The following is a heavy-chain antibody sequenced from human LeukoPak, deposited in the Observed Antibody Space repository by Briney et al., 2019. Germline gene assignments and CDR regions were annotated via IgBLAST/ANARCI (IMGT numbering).Heavy chain of an antibody. Sequence: GGSPRLSCAASGFTFSTYAMSWVRQAPGKGLEWVSVISASGGSTYYADSVKGRFTISRDNSKNTVSLQMNSLRADDTAFYYCAKDQAFGVLPDWGQGTLVTVSS. CDR3: AKDQAFGVLPD. V-gene: IGHV3-23*01. CDR1: GFTFSTYA. J-gene: IGHJ4*02. CDR2: ISASGGST. D-gene: IGHD3-3*01.